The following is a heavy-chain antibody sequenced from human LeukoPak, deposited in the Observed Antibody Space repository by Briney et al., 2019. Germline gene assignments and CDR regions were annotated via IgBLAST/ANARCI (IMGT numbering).Heavy chain of an antibody. Sequence: SETLSLTCTVSGGSISSSSYYWGWIRQPPGKGLEWIGSIYYSGSTYYSPSLKSRVAISVDTSKNQFSLKLSSVTAADTAVYYCARINCGGDCYIDYWGQGTLVTVSS. CDR3: ARINCGGDCYIDY. D-gene: IGHD2-21*01. CDR2: IYYSGST. V-gene: IGHV4-39*01. CDR1: GGSISSSSYY. J-gene: IGHJ4*02.